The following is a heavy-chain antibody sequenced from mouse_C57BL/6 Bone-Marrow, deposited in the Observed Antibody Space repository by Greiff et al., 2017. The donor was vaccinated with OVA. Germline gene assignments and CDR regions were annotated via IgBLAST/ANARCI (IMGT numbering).Heavy chain of an antibody. CDR1: GYTFTEYT. Sequence: QVHVKQSGAELVKPGASVKLSCKASGYTFTEYTIHWVKQRSGQGLEWIGWFYPGRGSLKYNEKFKDKATLTADQSSSTVYMELSRLTSEDSAVYFCARHEDLLLWAFAYWGQGTLVTVSA. CDR2: FYPGRGSL. V-gene: IGHV1-62-2*01. CDR3: ARHEDLLLWAFAY. J-gene: IGHJ3*01.